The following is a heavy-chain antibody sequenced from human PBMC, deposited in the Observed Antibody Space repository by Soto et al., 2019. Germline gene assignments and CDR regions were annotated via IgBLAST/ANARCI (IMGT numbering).Heavy chain of an antibody. CDR3: PRSPQTEPRFAY. J-gene: IGHJ4*02. V-gene: IGHV4-31*01. CDR1: GGSISSGGYY. D-gene: IGHD1-1*01. Sequence: QVQLQESGPGLVKPSQTLSLTCTVSGGSISSGGYYWSWIRQHPGKGLEWIGYIYYSGSTYYNPSLNSLVTISADPQKNQFSRLLSSVTSPHTTLYSGPRSPQTEPRFAYWGEAALGSASS. CDR2: IYYSGST.